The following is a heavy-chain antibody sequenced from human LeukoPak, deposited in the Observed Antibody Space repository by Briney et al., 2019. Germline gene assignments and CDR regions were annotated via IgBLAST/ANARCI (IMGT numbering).Heavy chain of an antibody. Sequence: GGSLRLSCAASGFTFSTYMMTWVRQAPGKGLEWVSYISDSSDSIYYGDSVKGRFTISRDNAKNSLYLQMNSLRAEDTAVYFCARAPLVFWSGYLGMDVWGKGTTVTVSS. CDR1: GFTFSTYM. D-gene: IGHD3-3*01. CDR2: ISDSSDSI. V-gene: IGHV3-48*04. CDR3: ARAPLVFWSGYLGMDV. J-gene: IGHJ6*04.